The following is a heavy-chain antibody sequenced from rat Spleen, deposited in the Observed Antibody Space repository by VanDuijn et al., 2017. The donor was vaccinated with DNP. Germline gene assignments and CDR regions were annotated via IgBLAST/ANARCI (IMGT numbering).Heavy chain of an antibody. Sequence: QVQLKESGPGLVQPSQTLSLTCTVSGFSLTSYGVSWVRQPPGKGLEWIAAMSTSGVTNYNSTLASRLSINRDTSSGQVFLKMNSVQTEDTAMYFCARSYGIDYWGQGVLVTVSS. CDR3: ARSYGIDY. J-gene: IGHJ2*01. CDR2: MSTSGVT. D-gene: IGHD1-3*01. CDR1: GFSLTSYG. V-gene: IGHV2S12*01.